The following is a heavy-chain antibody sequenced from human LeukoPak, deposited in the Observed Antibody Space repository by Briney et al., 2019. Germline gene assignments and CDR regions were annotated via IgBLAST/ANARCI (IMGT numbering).Heavy chain of an antibody. V-gene: IGHV1-58*02. J-gene: IGHJ5*02. Sequence: ASVKVSCKASGFTFTSSAMQWVRQARGQRLEWIGWIVVGSGNTNYAQKFQGRVTITADKSTSTAYMELSSLRSEDTAVYYCASQFNYYDSSGYYYNWFDPWGQGTLVTVSS. D-gene: IGHD3-22*01. CDR1: GFTFTSSA. CDR2: IVVGSGNT. CDR3: ASQFNYYDSSGYYYNWFDP.